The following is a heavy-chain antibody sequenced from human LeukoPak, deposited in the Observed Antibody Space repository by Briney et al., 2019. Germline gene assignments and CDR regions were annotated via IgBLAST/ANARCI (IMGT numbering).Heavy chain of an antibody. J-gene: IGHJ3*02. CDR2: IYPGDSDT. CDR3: ALNYYDNSGYLDAFNI. Sequence: GESLKISCKGSGYSFTSYWIGWVRQMPGKGLEWMGIIYPGDSDTRYSPSFQGQVTISADKSISTAYLQWSSLKASDTAMYYCALNYYDNSGYLDAFNIWGQGTMVTVSS. V-gene: IGHV5-51*01. D-gene: IGHD3-22*01. CDR1: GYSFTSYW.